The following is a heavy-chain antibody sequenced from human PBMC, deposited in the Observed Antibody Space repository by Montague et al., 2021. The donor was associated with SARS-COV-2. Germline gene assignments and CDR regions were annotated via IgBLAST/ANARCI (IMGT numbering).Heavy chain of an antibody. D-gene: IGHD3-10*01. CDR2: TYYRSKWYN. CDR1: GDSVSSNSAA. J-gene: IGHJ5*02. Sequence: CAISGDSVSSNSAAWNWIRQSPSRGLEWLGRTYYRSKWYNDYAVSVKSRITINPDTSKNQFSLQLNSVTPEDMAVYYCARDLDYYGSGSYPEGFDPWGQGTLVTVSS. CDR3: ARDLDYYGSGSYPEGFDP. V-gene: IGHV6-1*01.